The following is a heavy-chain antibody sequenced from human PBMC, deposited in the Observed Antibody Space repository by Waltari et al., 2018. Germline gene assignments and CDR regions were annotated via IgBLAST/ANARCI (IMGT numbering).Heavy chain of an antibody. V-gene: IGHV1-2*06. J-gene: IGHJ6*02. CDR2: INPNSGGT. CDR1: GYTFTGYY. D-gene: IGHD3-10*01. Sequence: QVQLVQSGAEVKKPGASVKVSCKASGYTFTGYYMHWVRQAPGQGLEWMGRINPNSGGTNYAQKFQGRVTMTRDTSISTAYMELSRLRSDDTAVYYCATARGVGYYYYGMDVWGQGTTVTVSS. CDR3: ATARGVGYYYYGMDV.